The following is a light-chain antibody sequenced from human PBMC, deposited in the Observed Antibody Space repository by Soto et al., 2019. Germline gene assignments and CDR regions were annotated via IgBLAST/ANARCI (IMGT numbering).Light chain of an antibody. CDR1: QSISTY. Sequence: DIQMSQSPSSLSASIGDRITITCRASQSISTYLNWYQQKPGKAPRLLIYGASTLQNGVPSRFSGSVSATDYTLTMNSLQPEDFATYYCQQSFITPPLTFGGGTTVEMK. CDR2: GAS. J-gene: IGKJ4*01. CDR3: QQSFITPPLT. V-gene: IGKV1-39*01.